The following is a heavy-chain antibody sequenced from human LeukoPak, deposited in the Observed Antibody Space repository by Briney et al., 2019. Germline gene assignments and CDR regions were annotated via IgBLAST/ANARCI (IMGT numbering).Heavy chain of an antibody. CDR1: GGSISSSSYY. CDR2: IYYSGST. J-gene: IGHJ6*03. CDR3: ARAEVSSYYYYMDV. D-gene: IGHD1-14*01. Sequence: NPSETLSLTCTVSGGSISSSSYYWGWIRQPPGKGVEWIGSIYYSGSTYYNPSLKSRVTISVDTSKNQFSLKLSSVTAADTAVYYCARAEVSSYYYYMDVWGKGTTVTISS. V-gene: IGHV4-39*07.